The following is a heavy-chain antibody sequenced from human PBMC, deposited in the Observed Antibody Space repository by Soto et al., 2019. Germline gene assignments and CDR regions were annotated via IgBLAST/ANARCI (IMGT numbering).Heavy chain of an antibody. Sequence: AASVKVSCKASGYTFTGYYMHWVRQAPGQGLEWMGWINPNSGGTNYAQKFQGRVTMTRDTSISTAYMELSRLRSDDTAVYYCARELDSSGYYLDYWGQGTLVTVSS. J-gene: IGHJ4*02. V-gene: IGHV1-2*02. CDR2: INPNSGGT. CDR1: GYTFTGYY. CDR3: ARELDSSGYYLDY. D-gene: IGHD3-22*01.